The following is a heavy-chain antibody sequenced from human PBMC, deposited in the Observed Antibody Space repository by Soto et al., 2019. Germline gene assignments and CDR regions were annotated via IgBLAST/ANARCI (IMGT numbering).Heavy chain of an antibody. CDR1: GGSISSYY. CDR2: IYYSGST. Sequence: SSETLSLTCTVSGGSISSYYWSWIRQPPGKGLEWIGYIYYSGSTYYNPSLKSRVTISVDTSKNQFSLKLSSVTAADTAVYYCARPRPTYCSSTSCYTHDAFDIWGQGTMVTVSS. CDR3: ARPRPTYCSSTSCYTHDAFDI. D-gene: IGHD2-2*02. V-gene: IGHV4-59*08. J-gene: IGHJ3*02.